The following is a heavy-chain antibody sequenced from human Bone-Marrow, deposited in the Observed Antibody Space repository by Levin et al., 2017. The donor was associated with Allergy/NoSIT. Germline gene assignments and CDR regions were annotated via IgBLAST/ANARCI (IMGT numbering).Heavy chain of an antibody. Sequence: GGSLRLSCAASGFTFSNAWMNWVRQAPGKGLEWVGRIKSKTDGGTTDYAAPVKGRFTISRDDSKNTLYLQMNSLKTEDTAVYYCTTAQIPAPPLRLGESYPPLWGQGTLVTVSS. CDR1: GFTFSNAW. CDR3: TTAQIPAPPLRLGESYPPL. D-gene: IGHD3-16*01. V-gene: IGHV3-15*07. CDR2: IKSKTDGGTT. J-gene: IGHJ4*02.